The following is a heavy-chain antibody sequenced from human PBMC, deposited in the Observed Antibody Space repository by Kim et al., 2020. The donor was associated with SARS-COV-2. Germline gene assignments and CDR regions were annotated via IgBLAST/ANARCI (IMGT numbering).Heavy chain of an antibody. CDR1: GGSVSSDSYY. CDR3: ARGVYGFGELRN. D-gene: IGHD3-10*01. Sequence: SETLSLTCSVSGGSVSSDSYYWSWIRQPPGKGLQWIGYFHYSGSTNYNPSLKSRVTISLDTSKNQFSLKLSSVTAADTAVYYCARGVYGFGELRNWGQGTLVTVSS. V-gene: IGHV4-61*01. J-gene: IGHJ4*02. CDR2: FHYSGST.